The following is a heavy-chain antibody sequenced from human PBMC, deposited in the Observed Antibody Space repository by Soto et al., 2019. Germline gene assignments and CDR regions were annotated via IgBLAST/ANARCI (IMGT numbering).Heavy chain of an antibody. Sequence: SETLSLTCTVSGCSISSSSYYWGWIRQPPGKGLEWIGSIYYSGSTYYNPSLKSRVTISVDTSKNQFSLKLSSVTAADTAVYYCASMVRGLYGMDVWGQGTTVTAP. D-gene: IGHD3-10*01. CDR3: ASMVRGLYGMDV. J-gene: IGHJ6*02. CDR1: GCSISSSSYY. V-gene: IGHV4-39*01. CDR2: IYYSGST.